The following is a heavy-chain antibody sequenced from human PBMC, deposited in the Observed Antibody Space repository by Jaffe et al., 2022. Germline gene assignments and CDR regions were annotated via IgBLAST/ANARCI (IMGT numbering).Heavy chain of an antibody. V-gene: IGHV1-2*06. Sequence: QVQLVQSGAEVKKPGASVKVSCKASGYTFTGYYMHWVRQAPGQGLEWMGRINPNSGGTNYAQKFQGRVTMTRDTSISTAYMELSRLRSDDTAVYYCARDSNRIPGYCSSTSCYVDNWFDPWGQGTLVTVSS. CDR2: INPNSGGT. D-gene: IGHD2-2*01. CDR3: ARDSNRIPGYCSSTSCYVDNWFDP. CDR1: GYTFTGYY. J-gene: IGHJ5*02.